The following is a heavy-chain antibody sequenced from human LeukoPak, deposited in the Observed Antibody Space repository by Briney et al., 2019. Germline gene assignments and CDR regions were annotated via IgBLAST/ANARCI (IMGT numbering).Heavy chain of an antibody. V-gene: IGHV4-61*02. CDR3: ARLLRTRHTDSSGWFFYYYYYYMDV. CDR2: IYTSGST. J-gene: IGHJ6*03. D-gene: IGHD6-19*01. Sequence: PSETLSLTRTVSGGSISSGSYYWSWIRQPAGKGLEWIGRIYTSGSTNYNPSLKSRVTISVDTSKNQFSLKLSSVTAADTAVYYCARLLRTRHTDSSGWFFYYYYYYMDVWGKGTTVTVSS. CDR1: GGSISSGSYY.